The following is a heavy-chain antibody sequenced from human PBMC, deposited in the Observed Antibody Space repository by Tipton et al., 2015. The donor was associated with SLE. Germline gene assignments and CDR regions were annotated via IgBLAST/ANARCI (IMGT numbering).Heavy chain of an antibody. V-gene: IGHV4-39*01. Sequence: TLSLTCTVSGGSISSSSYYWGWIRPPPGKGLEWVGSIYYSGNTYYDPSLKGRVTISLDTSRNQFSLKLSSVTAADTAVYYCARLDYSNYWYFDLWGRGTLVTVSS. D-gene: IGHD4-11*01. CDR1: GGSISSSSYY. J-gene: IGHJ2*01. CDR3: ARLDYSNYWYFDL. CDR2: IYYSGNT.